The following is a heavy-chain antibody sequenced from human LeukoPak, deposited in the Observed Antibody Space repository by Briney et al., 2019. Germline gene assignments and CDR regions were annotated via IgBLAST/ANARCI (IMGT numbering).Heavy chain of an antibody. Sequence: PGGSLRLSCAASGFTFSSYGMHWVRQAPGKGLEWGAVIWYDGSNKYYADSVKGRFTISRDNSKNTLYLQMNSLRAEDTAVYYCARDLDYYGSGSRYNWFDPWGQGTLVTVSS. CDR1: GFTFSSYG. CDR3: ARDLDYYGSGSRYNWFDP. CDR2: IWYDGSNK. V-gene: IGHV3-33*01. D-gene: IGHD3-10*01. J-gene: IGHJ5*02.